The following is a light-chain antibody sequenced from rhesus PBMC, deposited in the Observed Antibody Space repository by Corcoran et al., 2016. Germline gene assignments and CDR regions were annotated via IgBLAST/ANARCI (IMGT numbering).Light chain of an antibody. CDR1: QSVGSY. V-gene: IGKV3-40*03. CDR2: SAY. CDR3: QQYNDLLPT. J-gene: IGKJ1*01. Sequence: EIVMTQSPVTLSLSPGETATLSYRASQSVGSYLAWYQQKPGQAPKLLFHSAYFRATGIPERFSGSGFRKVCTLTISSLGPRYVEVYLFQQYNDLLPTFGQGTKVEIK.